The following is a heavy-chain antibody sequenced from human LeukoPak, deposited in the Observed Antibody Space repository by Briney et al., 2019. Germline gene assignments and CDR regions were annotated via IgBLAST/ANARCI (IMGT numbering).Heavy chain of an antibody. Sequence: KPSETLSLTCAVYGGSFSGYYLSWIRQPPGKGLEWIGEINHSGSTNYNPSLKSRVTISVDTSKNQFSLKLSSVTAADTAVYYCARGGGRERRFGYWGQGTLVTVSS. CDR2: INHSGST. V-gene: IGHV4-34*01. J-gene: IGHJ4*02. CDR1: GGSFSGYY. D-gene: IGHD1-1*01. CDR3: ARGGGRERRFGY.